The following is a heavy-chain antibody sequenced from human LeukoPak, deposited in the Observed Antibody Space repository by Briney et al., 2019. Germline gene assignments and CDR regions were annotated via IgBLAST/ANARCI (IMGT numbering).Heavy chain of an antibody. CDR3: ARDAGNSGYGCDL. CDR1: GFTSSSFW. V-gene: IGHV3-74*03. J-gene: IGHJ5*02. Sequence: GGSLRLSCAASGFTSSSFWMEWVRQAPGKGLEWVSRIKGDGSYTTYADSVKGRFTISRDNARNSLYLQMNNLRGEDTAIYYCARDAGNSGYGCDLWGQGTLVTVSS. CDR2: IKGDGSYT. D-gene: IGHD5-12*01.